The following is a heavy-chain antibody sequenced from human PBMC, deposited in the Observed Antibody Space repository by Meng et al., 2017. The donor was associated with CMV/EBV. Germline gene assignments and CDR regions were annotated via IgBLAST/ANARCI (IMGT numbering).Heavy chain of an antibody. Sequence: GGSLRLSCAASGFTFSSYSMNWVRQAPGKGLEWVSSISSSSSYIYYADSVKGRFTTSRDNAKNSLYLQMNSLRAEDTAVYYCARDGGYDSSGNRMGTFDYWGQGTLVTSPQ. CDR2: ISSSSSYI. CDR3: ARDGGYDSSGNRMGTFDY. CDR1: GFTFSSYS. V-gene: IGHV3-21*01. J-gene: IGHJ4*02. D-gene: IGHD3-22*01.